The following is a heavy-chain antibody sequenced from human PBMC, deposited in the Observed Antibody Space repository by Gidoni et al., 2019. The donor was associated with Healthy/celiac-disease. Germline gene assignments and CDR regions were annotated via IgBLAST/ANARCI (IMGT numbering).Heavy chain of an antibody. V-gene: IGHV4-39*01. J-gene: IGHJ4*02. CDR1: GASISSSSYS. D-gene: IGHD3-3*01. CDR2: IYYSGST. CDR3: ARHKYYDFWSGPLPHYFDY. Sequence: QLHLQESGPGLVKPSETLSLTCTVSGASISSSSYSWGWIRPHPGKGLGWIGSIYYSGSTYYNPSLKSRVTISVDTSKNQFSLKLSSVTAADTAVYYCARHKYYDFWSGPLPHYFDYWGQGTLVTVSS.